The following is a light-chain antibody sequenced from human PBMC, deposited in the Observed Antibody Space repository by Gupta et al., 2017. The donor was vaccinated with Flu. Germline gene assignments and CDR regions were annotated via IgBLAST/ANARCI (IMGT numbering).Light chain of an antibody. Sequence: DIVMTQSPDSLALSLGGRATINCKSSRSVLYTSNNKTYFAWLQQKPGQPPKVLIYWASTRESGVPDRFSGSGSGTDFTLTISGLQAEDVAVYYCQQYYTSPWTFGQGTKVEIK. J-gene: IGKJ1*01. CDR3: QQYYTSPWT. CDR2: WAS. V-gene: IGKV4-1*01. CDR1: RSVLYTSNNKTY.